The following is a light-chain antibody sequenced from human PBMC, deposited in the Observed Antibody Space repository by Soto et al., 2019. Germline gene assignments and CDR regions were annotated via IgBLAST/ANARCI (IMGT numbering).Light chain of an antibody. CDR1: SSDVGGSNY. J-gene: IGLJ1*01. CDR3: SSYTTSSTRV. Sequence: QSALIQPASVSGSPGQSITISCTGTSSDVGGSNYVSWYQHHPHRAPKLLIYEVSYRPSGVSNRFSGSKSGNMASLTISGLQAEDEADYYCSSYTTSSTRVFGTGTKVTVL. V-gene: IGLV2-14*01. CDR2: EVS.